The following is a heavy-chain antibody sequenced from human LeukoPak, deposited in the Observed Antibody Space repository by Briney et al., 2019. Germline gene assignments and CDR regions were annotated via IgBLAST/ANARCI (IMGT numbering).Heavy chain of an antibody. CDR1: GGSISSYY. J-gene: IGHJ4*02. Sequence: SETLSLTCTVSGGSISSYYWSWIRQPPGKGLEWIAYIHYSGSTIYNPSLKSRVTISVDTSKNHFSLRLSSVTAADTAVYYCARYYDRSNYFGYWGQGTLVTVSS. CDR2: IHYSGST. CDR3: ARYYDRSNYFGY. D-gene: IGHD3-22*01. V-gene: IGHV4-59*08.